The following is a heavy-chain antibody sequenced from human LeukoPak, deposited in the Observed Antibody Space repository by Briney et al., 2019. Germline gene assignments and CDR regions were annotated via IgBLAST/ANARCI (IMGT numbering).Heavy chain of an antibody. CDR1: GFTFSNNA. Sequence: GGSLRLSCTASGFTFSNNAMSWVRQAPGKGLEWVSGISGNGDSTYYADSAKGRFTISRDNSKHTLYLQMNSLRVEDTAVYYCAKASPWVVVPAAIPNYYMDVWGKGTTVTVSS. J-gene: IGHJ6*03. CDR3: AKASPWVVVPAAIPNYYMDV. V-gene: IGHV3-23*01. D-gene: IGHD2-2*01. CDR2: ISGNGDST.